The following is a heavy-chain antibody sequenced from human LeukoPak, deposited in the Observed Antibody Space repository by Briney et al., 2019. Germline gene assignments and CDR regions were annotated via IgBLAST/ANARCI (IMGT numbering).Heavy chain of an antibody. CDR2: INHSGST. J-gene: IGHJ5*02. V-gene: IGHV4-34*01. D-gene: IGHD6-19*01. Sequence: SETLSLTCAVYGGSFSGYYWSWIRQPPGKGLEWIGEINHSGSTNYNPSLKSRVTISVDTSKNQFSLKLSSVTAADTAVYYCARYSSGPQFDPWGQGTLVTVSS. CDR3: ARYSSGPQFDP. CDR1: GGSFSGYY.